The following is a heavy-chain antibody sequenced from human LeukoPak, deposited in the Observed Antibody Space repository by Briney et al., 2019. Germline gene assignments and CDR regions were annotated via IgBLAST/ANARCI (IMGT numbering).Heavy chain of an antibody. CDR2: IKQDGSEK. D-gene: IGHD2-2*01. V-gene: IGHV3-7*01. J-gene: IGHJ6*02. Sequence: GGSLRLSCAASGFTFSNFWMSWVRQPPGKGLEWVANIKQDGSEKHYVDSVKGRFTISRDNAKNSLYLQMNSLRAEDTAVYYCARDPTDIVVVPAAIAHYGMDVWGQGTTVTVSS. CDR1: GFTFSNFW. CDR3: ARDPTDIVVVPAAIAHYGMDV.